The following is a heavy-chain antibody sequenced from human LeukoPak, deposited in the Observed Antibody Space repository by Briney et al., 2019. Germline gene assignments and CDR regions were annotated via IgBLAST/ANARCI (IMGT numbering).Heavy chain of an antibody. CDR1: GFTFSSYA. CDR3: AKLSQWLVAEADY. CDR2: ISGSAGIT. Sequence: PGGSLRLSCAASGFTFSSYAMSWVRQAPGKGLEWVSGISGSAGITYSADSVKGRFSISRDNSKHTLFLQMNSLRAEDTAAYYCAKLSQWLVAEADYWGQGTLVTVSS. D-gene: IGHD6-19*01. V-gene: IGHV3-23*01. J-gene: IGHJ4*02.